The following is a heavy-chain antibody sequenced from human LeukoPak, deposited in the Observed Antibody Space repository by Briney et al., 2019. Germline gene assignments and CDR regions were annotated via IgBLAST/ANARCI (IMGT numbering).Heavy chain of an antibody. Sequence: GGSPRLSCAASGFTFSSYSMNWVRQAPGKGLEWVSSISSSSSYIYYADSVKGRFTISRDNAKNSLYLQMNSLRAEDTAVYYCARAVGGYDYYYYGMDVWGQGTTVTVSS. CDR1: GFTFSSYS. J-gene: IGHJ6*02. D-gene: IGHD5-12*01. CDR2: ISSSSSYI. CDR3: ARAVGGYDYYYYGMDV. V-gene: IGHV3-21*01.